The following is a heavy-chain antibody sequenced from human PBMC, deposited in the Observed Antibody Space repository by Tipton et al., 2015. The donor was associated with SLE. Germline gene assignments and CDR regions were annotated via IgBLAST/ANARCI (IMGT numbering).Heavy chain of an antibody. CDR3: ARGGSLDY. CDR2: ITPSGST. J-gene: IGHJ4*02. CDR1: GGSFNGYY. Sequence: TLSLTCAVYGGSFNGYYWSWIRQPPGKGLEWIGEITPSGSTNCNPSLKSRVTLSVDTSKSQFSLKLSSVTAADTAVYYCARGGSLDYWGQGTLVTVSS. V-gene: IGHV4-34*01.